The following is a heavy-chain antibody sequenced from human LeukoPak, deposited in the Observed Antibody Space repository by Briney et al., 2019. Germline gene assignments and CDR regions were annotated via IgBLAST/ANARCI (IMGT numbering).Heavy chain of an antibody. CDR2: IYASGST. D-gene: IGHD3-16*01. CDR3: ARRMLEARQSSAANWFDT. CDR1: GGSLSSYS. Sequence: SETLSLTCTVSGGSLSSYSWSWIRQPPGKGLEWIGHIYASGSTIYNPSLQSRISISVDTSNNHFSLHLTSVTAADTAVYYCARRMLEARQSSAANWFDTWGQGTLVTVSS. V-gene: IGHV4-59*01. J-gene: IGHJ5*02.